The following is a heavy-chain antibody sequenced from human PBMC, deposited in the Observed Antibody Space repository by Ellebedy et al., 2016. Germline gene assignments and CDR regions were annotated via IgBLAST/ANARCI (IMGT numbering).Heavy chain of an antibody. Sequence: SETLSLTXTVFGGSISSYYWSWIRQPPGKGLEWIGYIYYSGSTNYNPSLKSRVTISVDTSKNQFSLKLSSVTAADTAVYYCARGGAVVVPAAIGTFDYWGQGTLVTVSS. J-gene: IGHJ4*02. CDR3: ARGGAVVVPAAIGTFDY. D-gene: IGHD2-2*02. CDR2: IYYSGST. V-gene: IGHV4-59*01. CDR1: GGSISSYY.